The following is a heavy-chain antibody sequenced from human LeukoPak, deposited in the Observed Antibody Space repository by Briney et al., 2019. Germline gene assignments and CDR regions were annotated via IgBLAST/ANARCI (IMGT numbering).Heavy chain of an antibody. V-gene: IGHV5-51*01. CDR1: GSRFTSYW. CDR3: ARMCTGYYYYDMDV. Sequence: PGESLKISCKGSGSRFTSYWIGWVRQVPGKGLEWMGIIYPGDSDTRYSPSFQGQVTLSADKSISTAYLQWSSLKASDTAMYYCARMCTGYYYYDMDVWGKGTTFTVSS. D-gene: IGHD2-8*02. J-gene: IGHJ6*03. CDR2: IYPGDSDT.